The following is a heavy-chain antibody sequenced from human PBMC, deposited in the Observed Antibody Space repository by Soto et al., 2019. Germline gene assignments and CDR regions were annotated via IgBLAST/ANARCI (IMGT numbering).Heavy chain of an antibody. J-gene: IGHJ4*02. D-gene: IGHD3-16*01. CDR1: ALSLGSNA. V-gene: IGHV3-30-3*01. CDR3: AIDPDEDQFKAGGSFGN. Sequence: LRLPCVLSALSLGSNAMDRVRPARGKRLDRLAVISYDTNHKCYAESVKGRFTIFRENSENTLYFQMSKLRVDETPVYYCAIDPDEDQFKAGGSFGNRGEATLVTVSS. CDR2: ISYDTNHK.